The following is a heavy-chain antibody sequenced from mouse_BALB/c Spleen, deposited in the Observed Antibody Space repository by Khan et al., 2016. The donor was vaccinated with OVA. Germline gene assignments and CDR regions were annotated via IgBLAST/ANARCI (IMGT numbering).Heavy chain of an antibody. CDR3: ARDRIDY. Sequence: QVQLKQSGAELAKPGASVKMSCKASGYTFTSYWMHWIKQRPGQGLELIGYINPTSGYTDYNQKFKEKATLTADKSSSTAYMQLSSLTSDDSAVYYCARDRIDYWGQGTALTVSS. V-gene: IGHV1-7*01. J-gene: IGHJ2*01. CDR2: INPTSGYT. CDR1: GYTFTSYW.